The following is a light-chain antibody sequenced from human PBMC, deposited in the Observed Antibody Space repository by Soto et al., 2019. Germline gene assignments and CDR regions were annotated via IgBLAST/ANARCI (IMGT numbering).Light chain of an antibody. V-gene: IGKV1-9*01. CDR3: QQYNSYS. J-gene: IGKJ1*01. CDR2: AAS. CDR1: QGISSY. Sequence: IQLTQSPSFRSASVGGRVTIICRASQGISSYLAWYQKKPGKAPKLLMYAASNLQSGVPSRFSGSGSGTEFTLTISSLQPDDFATYYCQQYNSYSFGQGTKVDIK.